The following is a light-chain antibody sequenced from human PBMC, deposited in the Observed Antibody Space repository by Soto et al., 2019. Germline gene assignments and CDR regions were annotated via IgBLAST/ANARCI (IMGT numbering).Light chain of an antibody. J-gene: IGKJ2*01. CDR1: QSVSNNY. CDR3: QQYGSSPRT. CDR2: GAS. Sequence: EIVLTQSTGILSLSPGERATLSCRASQSVSNNYVAWYQQKPGQAPRLLIYGASSRATGIPDRFSGSGSGTDFSLTINRLEPEDFALYSCQQYGSSPRTFGQGTKLEIK. V-gene: IGKV3-20*01.